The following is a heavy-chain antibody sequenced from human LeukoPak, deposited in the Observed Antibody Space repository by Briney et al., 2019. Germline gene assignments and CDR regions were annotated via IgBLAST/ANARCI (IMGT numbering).Heavy chain of an antibody. D-gene: IGHD3-9*01. V-gene: IGHV1-18*04. J-gene: IGHJ4*02. CDR3: ATLSGELVTFDY. CDR1: GYSFTGYY. Sequence: ASVKVSCKATGYSFTGYYMSWVRQAPGQGLEWMGWINPKSGGSNYAQKLQGRVTMTTDTSTSTAYMELRSLRSDDTAVYYCATLSGELVTFDYWGQGTLVTVSS. CDR2: INPKSGGS.